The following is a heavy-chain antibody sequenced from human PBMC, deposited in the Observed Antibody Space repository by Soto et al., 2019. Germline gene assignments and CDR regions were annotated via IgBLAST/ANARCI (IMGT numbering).Heavy chain of an antibody. J-gene: IGHJ5*02. V-gene: IGHV3-30-3*01. D-gene: IGHD2-8*01. CDR3: AKDRVCTNGVCPNWFDP. CDR1: GFTFSNYA. Sequence: GGSLRLSCAASGFTFSNYAIHWVRQAPGKGLEWVATISYDGTNKYYVDSVKGRFTISRDNSKNTLYLQMNSLRAEDTAVYYCAKDRVCTNGVCPNWFDPWGQGTLVTVSS. CDR2: ISYDGTNK.